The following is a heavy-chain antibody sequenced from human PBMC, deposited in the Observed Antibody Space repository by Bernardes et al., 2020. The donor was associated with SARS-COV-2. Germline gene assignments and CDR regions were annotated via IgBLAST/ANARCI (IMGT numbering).Heavy chain of an antibody. CDR3: AKVGQRLPLSWFDS. D-gene: IGHD1-26*01. CDR2: ISSSSNYI. V-gene: IGHV3-21*01. CDR1: GFTFSEYT. Sequence: GGSLRLSCAASGFTFSEYTMSWVRQAPGKGLEWVSSISSSSNYILYADSMKGRFTISRDNDRNSVYLQINSLKGEDTAVYYCAKVGQRLPLSWFDSWGQGTLVTVS. J-gene: IGHJ5*01.